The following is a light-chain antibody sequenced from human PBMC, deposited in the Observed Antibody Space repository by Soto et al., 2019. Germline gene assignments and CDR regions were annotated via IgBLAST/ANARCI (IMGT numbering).Light chain of an antibody. V-gene: IGKV3-15*01. CDR3: QQYNNWPPWT. CDR1: QSVSSN. J-gene: IGKJ1*01. Sequence: EIVMTQSPATLSVSPGERATLSCRASQSVSSNLAWYQQKPGQAPRLLIYGASTMATGIPARFSGSGSGTEVTLTISRLQSEDFAVYYCQQYNNWPPWTFGQGTKVEIK. CDR2: GAS.